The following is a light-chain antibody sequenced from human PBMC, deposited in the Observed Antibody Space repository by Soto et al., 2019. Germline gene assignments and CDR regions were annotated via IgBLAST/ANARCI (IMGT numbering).Light chain of an antibody. V-gene: IGKV3-20*01. CDR3: QQYGSYTRT. CDR2: GAS. J-gene: IGKJ1*01. Sequence: EIVLTQSPGTLSLSPGDRATLSCRASQSVSSNSLAWYKQKCGQAPKLLIYGASIRATGIPDRFRCSGSGTDFTLTIRRLKPEDFAVYYCQQYGSYTRTFGQGNRVEIK. CDR1: QSVSSNS.